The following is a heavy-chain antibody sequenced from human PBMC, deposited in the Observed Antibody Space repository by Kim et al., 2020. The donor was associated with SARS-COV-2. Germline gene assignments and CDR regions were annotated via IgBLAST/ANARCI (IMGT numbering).Heavy chain of an antibody. D-gene: IGHD1-7*01. Sequence: SVKVSCKASGGTFSSYAISWVRQAPGQGLEWMGGIIPIFGTANYAQKFQGRVTITADESTSTAYMELSSLRSEDTAVYYCAREGLQETGTTRSGYYYYGMDVWGQGTTVTVSS. CDR2: IIPIFGTA. J-gene: IGHJ6*02. CDR1: GGTFSSYA. CDR3: AREGLQETGTTRSGYYYYGMDV. V-gene: IGHV1-69*13.